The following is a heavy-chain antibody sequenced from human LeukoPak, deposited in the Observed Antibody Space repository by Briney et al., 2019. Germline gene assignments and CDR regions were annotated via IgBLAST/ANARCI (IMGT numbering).Heavy chain of an antibody. CDR1: GFTFKDYY. V-gene: IGHV3-11*04. D-gene: IGHD1-14*01. CDR2: ISSSGVNI. J-gene: IGHJ4*02. CDR3: ARSRGPEYYFDY. Sequence: PGGSLRLSCVASGFTFKDYYMSWIRQAPGKGLEWLSCISSSGVNIYYADSLKGRFTISRDNAKNSLYLQITSLRAEDTAVYYCARSRGPEYYFDYWGQGTLVAASS.